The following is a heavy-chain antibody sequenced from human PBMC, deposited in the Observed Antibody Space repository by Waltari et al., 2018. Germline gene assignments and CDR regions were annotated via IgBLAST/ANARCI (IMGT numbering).Heavy chain of an antibody. V-gene: IGHV3-21*01. CDR1: GGSFSGYY. D-gene: IGHD5-18*01. CDR3: ARANTDDAFDI. J-gene: IGHJ3*02. Sequence: VQLQQWGAGLLKPSETLSLTCAVYGGSFSGYYWSWIRQPPGKGLEWVSSISSSSSYIYYADSVKGRFTISRDNAKNSLYLQMNSLRAEDTAVYYCARANTDDAFDIWGQGTMVTVSS. CDR2: ISSSSSYI.